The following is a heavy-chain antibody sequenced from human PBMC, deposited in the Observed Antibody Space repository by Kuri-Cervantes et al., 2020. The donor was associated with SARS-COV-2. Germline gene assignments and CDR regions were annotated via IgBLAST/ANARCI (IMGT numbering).Heavy chain of an antibody. V-gene: IGHV1-46*01. Sequence: ASVKVSCKASGYTFTSYGISWVRQAPGQGLEWMGIINPSGGSTSYAQKFQGRVTITRDTSASTAYMELSSLRSEDTAVYYCAMLWFGELPPGYWGQGTLVTVSS. CDR1: GYTFTSYG. CDR3: AMLWFGELPPGY. D-gene: IGHD3-10*01. J-gene: IGHJ4*02. CDR2: INPSGGST.